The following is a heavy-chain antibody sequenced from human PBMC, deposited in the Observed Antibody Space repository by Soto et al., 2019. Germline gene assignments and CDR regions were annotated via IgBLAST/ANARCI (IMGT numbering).Heavy chain of an antibody. CDR1: GYTFTSYG. CDR3: ARGRYGDY. D-gene: IGHD1-1*01. CDR2: ISAHNGNT. J-gene: IGHJ4*02. V-gene: IGHV1-18*01. Sequence: QVHLVQSGAEVKKPGASVKVSCKGSGYTFTSYGITWVRQAPGQGLEWMGWISAHNGNTDYAQRLQGRVTVTRDTSTSTAYMELRSPSSDDTGVYYCARGRYGDYWGEGALVTVSS.